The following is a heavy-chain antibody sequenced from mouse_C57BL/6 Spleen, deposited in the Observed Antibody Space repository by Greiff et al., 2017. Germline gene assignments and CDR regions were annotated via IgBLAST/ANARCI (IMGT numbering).Heavy chain of an antibody. CDR1: GFNINDYY. V-gene: IGHV14-2*01. J-gene: IGHJ3*01. CDR3: APLYYYGSSPWFAY. CDR2: IDPEDGET. Sequence: EVKLVESGAELVKPEASVKLSCTASGFNINDYYMHWVKQRTEQGLEWIGRIDPEDGETKYAPKFQGKATITADTSSNTAYLQLSSLTSEDTAVYYCAPLYYYGSSPWFAYWGQGTLVTVSA. D-gene: IGHD1-1*01.